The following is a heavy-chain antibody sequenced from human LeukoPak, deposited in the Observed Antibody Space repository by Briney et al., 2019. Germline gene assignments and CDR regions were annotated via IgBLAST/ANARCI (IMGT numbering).Heavy chain of an antibody. V-gene: IGHV4-39*01. CDR2: IYYSGST. CDR3: ARHDCSSTCCYADY. Sequence: SETLSLTCTVSGGSISSRSYYWGWIRQPPGKGLEWIGPIYYSGSTYYNPSLKSRITISVDTSKNQSSLKLSSVTAADTAVYYCARHDCSSTCCYADYWGQGTLVTVSS. J-gene: IGHJ4*02. D-gene: IGHD2-2*01. CDR1: GGSISSRSYY.